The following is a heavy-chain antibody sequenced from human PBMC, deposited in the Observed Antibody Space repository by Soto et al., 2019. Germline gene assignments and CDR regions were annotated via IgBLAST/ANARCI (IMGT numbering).Heavy chain of an antibody. CDR3: VFSNYDWYYYYGIDV. Sequence: SVKVSCKASGYSFTGYSMHWVRQAPGQGLEWMGGIIPIFGTANYAQKFQGRVTITASEATSTAYMELSRLRSEDKAVYYCVFSNYDWYYYYGIDVWGQWTTVTVAS. CDR1: GYSFTGYS. CDR2: IIPIFGTA. V-gene: IGHV1-69*13. J-gene: IGHJ6*02. D-gene: IGHD4-4*01.